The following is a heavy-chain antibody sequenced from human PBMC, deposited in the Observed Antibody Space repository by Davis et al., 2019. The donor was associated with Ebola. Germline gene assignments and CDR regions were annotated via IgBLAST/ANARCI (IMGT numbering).Heavy chain of an antibody. V-gene: IGHV1-46*01. D-gene: IGHD6-19*01. CDR1: GYTFTSYY. CDR2: INPSGGST. CDR3: ARGCAGCPTEF. J-gene: IGHJ4*02. Sequence: ASVKVSCKASGYTFTSYYMHWVRQAPGQGLEWMGIINPSGGSTSYAQKFQGRVTVTRDASISTAYMELSSLTSDDTAVYYCARGCAGCPTEFWGQGTLVTVSS.